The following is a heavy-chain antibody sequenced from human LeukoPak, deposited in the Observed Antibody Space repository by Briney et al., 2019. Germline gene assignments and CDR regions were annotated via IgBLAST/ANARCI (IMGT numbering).Heavy chain of an antibody. CDR1: GYSISSGYY. V-gene: IGHV4-38-2*02. CDR3: ARTDGSGSLRGSNFDY. Sequence: SETLSLTCTVSGYSISSGYYRGWIRQPPGKGLEWIGSIYRSGSTYYNPSLKSRVAISVDTSKNQFSLKLSSVTAADTAVYYCARTDGSGSLRGSNFDYWGQGTLVTVSP. D-gene: IGHD3-10*01. J-gene: IGHJ4*02. CDR2: IYRSGST.